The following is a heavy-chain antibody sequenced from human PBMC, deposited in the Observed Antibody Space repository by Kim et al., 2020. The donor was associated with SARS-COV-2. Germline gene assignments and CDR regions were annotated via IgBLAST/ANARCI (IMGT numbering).Heavy chain of an antibody. CDR2: INLSGGTT. CDR1: GFSFTSYY. D-gene: IGHD6-6*01. V-gene: IGHV1-46*01. Sequence: ASVKVSCKASGFSFTSYYMHWVRQAPGQGLDWMGIINLSGGTTGYAQNFQGRVTMIRDTSTSTLYMELSSLRSEDTAVYYCARGSSSEGIDYWGQGTLAT. CDR3: ARGSSSEGIDY. J-gene: IGHJ4*02.